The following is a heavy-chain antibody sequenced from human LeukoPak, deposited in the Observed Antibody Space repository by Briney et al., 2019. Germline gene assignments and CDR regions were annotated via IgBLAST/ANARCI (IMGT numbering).Heavy chain of an antibody. Sequence: SETLSLTCTVSGYSISSGYYWGWIRQPPGKGLEWIGNIYYGENTYYNPSLKSRVTISIDTSKNQFYLKLSSLTAADTAVYYCARRDDSSGYHKIFDYWGPGTLVTVSS. V-gene: IGHV4-38-2*02. J-gene: IGHJ4*02. CDR2: IYYGENT. CDR3: ARRDDSSGYHKIFDY. D-gene: IGHD3-22*01. CDR1: GYSISSGYY.